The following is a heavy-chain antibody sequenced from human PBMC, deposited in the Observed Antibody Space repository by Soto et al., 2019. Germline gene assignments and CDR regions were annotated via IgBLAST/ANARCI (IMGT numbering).Heavy chain of an antibody. CDR1: GGSFSGYY. D-gene: IGHD1-1*01. V-gene: IGHV4-34*01. CDR3: ARGWNYYSMDV. CDR2: INHSGST. Sequence: DTLSLTCAVYGGSFSGYYWSWIRQPPGKGLEWIGEINHSGSTNYNPSLKSRVTISVDTSKNQFSLKLSSVTAADTAVYYCARGWNYYSMDVWGKGTTVTVSS. J-gene: IGHJ6*04.